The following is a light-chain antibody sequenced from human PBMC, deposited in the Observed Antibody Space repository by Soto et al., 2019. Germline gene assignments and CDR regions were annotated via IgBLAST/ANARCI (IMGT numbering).Light chain of an antibody. J-gene: IGKJ1*01. V-gene: IGKV1-39*01. CDR1: ERFSNY. CDR3: QQSYNTPRT. Sequence: DIQLTQSPSSLSASVGDRVTITCRASERFSNYLNWYQQKPGTAPKLLIWSSSTLPSGVPSRFSGSGSGTDFTLSISGLQPEDFAVYYCQQSYNTPRTFGQGTKVEVK. CDR2: SSS.